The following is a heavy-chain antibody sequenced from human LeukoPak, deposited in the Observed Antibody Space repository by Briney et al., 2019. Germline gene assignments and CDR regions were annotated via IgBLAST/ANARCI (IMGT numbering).Heavy chain of an antibody. Sequence: GGSLRLSCAASGFTFDDYGMIWVRQAPGKGLECVSGINGNGGTTRYADSVKGRFTISRDNAKNTLYLQMNSLRAEDTAVYYCAKGRRAPLVGTITKSWIDYWGQGTLVTVSS. CDR1: GFTFDDYG. CDR2: INGNGGTT. V-gene: IGHV3-20*04. D-gene: IGHD1-7*01. J-gene: IGHJ4*02. CDR3: AKGRRAPLVGTITKSWIDY.